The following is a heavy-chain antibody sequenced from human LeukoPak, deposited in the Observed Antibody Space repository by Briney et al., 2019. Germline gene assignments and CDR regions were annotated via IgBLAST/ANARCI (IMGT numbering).Heavy chain of an antibody. CDR1: GGSISSSSYY. CDR2: IYHSGST. V-gene: IGHV4-39*07. D-gene: IGHD2-8*01. Sequence: PSETLSLTCTVSGGSISSSSYYWGWIRQPPGKGLEWIGSIYHSGSTYYNPSLKSRVTISVDTSKNQFSLKLSSVTAADTAVYYCARDKMVYAMAHFDYWGQGTLVTVPS. CDR3: ARDKMVYAMAHFDY. J-gene: IGHJ4*02.